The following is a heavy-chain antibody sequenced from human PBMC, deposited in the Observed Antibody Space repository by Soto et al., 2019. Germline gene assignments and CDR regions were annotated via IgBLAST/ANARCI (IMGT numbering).Heavy chain of an antibody. J-gene: IGHJ4*02. D-gene: IGHD6-19*01. CDR2: INHSVSI. Sequence: SETLSLTCAVYGGSFSGHFWTWIRQPPGKGLEWIGEINHSVSINYNPSLKSRVTISEDTTENQFSLRLTSVTAADTAVYYCVRGQWLPRGEYWGQGTLVTVPS. CDR1: GGSFSGHF. CDR3: VRGQWLPRGEY. V-gene: IGHV4-34*01.